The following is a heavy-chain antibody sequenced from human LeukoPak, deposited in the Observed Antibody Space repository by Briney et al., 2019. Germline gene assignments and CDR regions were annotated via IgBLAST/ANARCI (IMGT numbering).Heavy chain of an antibody. Sequence: PSETLSLTCAVSGFSVSSDHYWGWIRQPPGKGLELIGSVDHSGSTYYNPSLKGRVTMSVDTSKNQFSLKLRFVTAADTAVYFYAGSFWSAYYYFDYWGQGMLVTVSS. CDR3: AGSFWSAYYYFDY. V-gene: IGHV4-38-2*01. CDR2: VDHSGST. J-gene: IGHJ4*02. CDR1: GFSVSSDHY. D-gene: IGHD3-3*01.